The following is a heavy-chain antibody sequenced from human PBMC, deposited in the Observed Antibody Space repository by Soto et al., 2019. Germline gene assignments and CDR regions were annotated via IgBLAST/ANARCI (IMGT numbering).Heavy chain of an antibody. J-gene: IGHJ4*02. Sequence: PGGSLRLSCAASGFTFTSYWMSWVRQAPGKGLEWVANIKQDGSDKYYVDSVKGRFTISRDNAENSLFLQMNSLRAEDTAVYYCAYCAKSGVVIEYYDSWGQGALVTVSS. CDR2: IKQDGSDK. CDR3: AYCAKSGVVIEYYDS. V-gene: IGHV3-7*03. CDR1: GFTFTSYW. D-gene: IGHD3-3*01.